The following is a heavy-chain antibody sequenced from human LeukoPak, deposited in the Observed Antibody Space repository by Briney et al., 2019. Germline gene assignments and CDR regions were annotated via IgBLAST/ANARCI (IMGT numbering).Heavy chain of an antibody. Sequence: PGGSLRLSCAASGFTFSSYSMNWVRQAPGKGLEWVSSISSSSSYIYYADSVKGRFTISRDNAKNSLYLQMNSLRAEDTAVYYCARARVTTVVAFDYWGQGTLVTVSS. D-gene: IGHD4-23*01. CDR1: GFTFSSYS. CDR3: ARARVTTVVAFDY. J-gene: IGHJ4*02. V-gene: IGHV3-21*01. CDR2: ISSSSSYI.